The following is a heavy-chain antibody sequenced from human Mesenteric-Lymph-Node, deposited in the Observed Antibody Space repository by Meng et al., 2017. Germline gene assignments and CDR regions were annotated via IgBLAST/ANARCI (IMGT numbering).Heavy chain of an antibody. J-gene: IGHJ3*02. V-gene: IGHV4-59*01. CDR2: IYYSGST. Sequence: GSLRLSCTVSGGSISSYYWSWIRQPPGKGLEWIGYIYYSGSTNYNPSLKSRVTISVDTSKNQFSLKLSSVTAADTAVYYCARDWWPYSSGRRSLAFDIWGQGTMVTVSS. CDR3: ARDWWPYSSGRRSLAFDI. D-gene: IGHD6-19*01. CDR1: GGSISSYY.